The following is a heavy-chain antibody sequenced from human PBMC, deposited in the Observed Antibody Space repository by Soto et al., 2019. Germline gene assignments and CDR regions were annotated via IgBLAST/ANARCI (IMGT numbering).Heavy chain of an antibody. Sequence: SQTLSLTCAISGDSVSSNSAAWNWIRQSPSRGLEWLGRTYYRSKWYNDYAVSVKSRITINPDTSKNQFSMKVTSVTASDTAVYYCARSYYDSTGFAVDPWGQGTLVTVSS. J-gene: IGHJ5*02. CDR2: TYYRSKWYN. V-gene: IGHV6-1*01. CDR3: ARSYYDSTGFAVDP. CDR1: GDSVSSNSAA. D-gene: IGHD3-22*01.